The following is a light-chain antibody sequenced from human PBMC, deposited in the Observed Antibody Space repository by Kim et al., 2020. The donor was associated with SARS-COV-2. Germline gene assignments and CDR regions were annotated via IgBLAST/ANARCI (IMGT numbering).Light chain of an antibody. J-gene: IGLJ3*02. Sequence: VSPGQTDIHTCSGDGLGDRYTFWFQQKPGHSPVLVIYQDIKRTSGIPERFSGSNSGNTATLTISGTQAMDEADYYCQTWDSGTAVVFGGGTQLTVL. CDR1: GLGDRY. CDR3: QTWDSGTAVV. V-gene: IGLV3-1*01. CDR2: QDI.